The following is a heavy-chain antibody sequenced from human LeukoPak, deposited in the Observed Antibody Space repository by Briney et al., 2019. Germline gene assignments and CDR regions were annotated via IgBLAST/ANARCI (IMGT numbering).Heavy chain of an antibody. CDR2: ISSSSSTI. J-gene: IGHJ3*02. CDR3: ARPVVAATTPDTFDI. CDR1: GFTFSSYS. Sequence: GGSLRLSCAASGFTFSSYSMNWVRQAPGKGLEWVSYISSSSSTIYYADSVKGRFTISRDNAKNSLYLQMNSLRAEDTAVYYCARPVVAATTPDTFDIWGQGTMVTVSS. D-gene: IGHD2-15*01. V-gene: IGHV3-48*01.